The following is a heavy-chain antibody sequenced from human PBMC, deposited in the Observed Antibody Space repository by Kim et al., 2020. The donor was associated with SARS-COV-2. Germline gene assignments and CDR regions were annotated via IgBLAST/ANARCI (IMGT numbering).Heavy chain of an antibody. CDR1: GFTFSRYG. CDR3: AKVRWLQFNSRRPDAFDI. V-gene: IGHV3-33*06. CDR2: IWYDGSNK. D-gene: IGHD5-12*01. J-gene: IGHJ3*02. Sequence: GGSLRLSCAASGFTFSRYGMHWVGQAPGKGREWVAVIWYDGSNKYYADSVKGRFTISRDNSKNTLYLQMNSLRAEDTAVYYCAKVRWLQFNSRRPDAFDIWGQGTMVTVSS.